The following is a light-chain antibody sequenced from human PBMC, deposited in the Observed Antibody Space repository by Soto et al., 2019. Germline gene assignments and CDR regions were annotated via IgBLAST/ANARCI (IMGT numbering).Light chain of an antibody. Sequence: DIQMTQSPSSLSASVGDSVTITCRASQGINNYLAWYQQKPGKVPVLLIYSASTWKAGIPSLFSGSGAGTDFTITISRLQHEDVVTYYCQKYDSAPQTFGQGTKVDIK. V-gene: IGKV1-27*01. J-gene: IGKJ1*01. CDR3: QKYDSAPQT. CDR1: QGINNY. CDR2: SAS.